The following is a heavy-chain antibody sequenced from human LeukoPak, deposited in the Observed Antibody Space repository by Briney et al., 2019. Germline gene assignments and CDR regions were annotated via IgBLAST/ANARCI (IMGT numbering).Heavy chain of an antibody. CDR3: ALVVVAAKDAFDI. CDR2: INPSGGST. V-gene: IGHV1-46*01. Sequence: GASVKVSCKASGYTFTSYYMHWVRQAPGQGLEWMGIINPSGGSTSYAQKFQGRVTMTRDTSTSTVYMELSSLRSEDTAVYYCALVVVAAKDAFDIWGQGTMVTVSS. D-gene: IGHD2-15*01. CDR1: GYTFTSYY. J-gene: IGHJ3*02.